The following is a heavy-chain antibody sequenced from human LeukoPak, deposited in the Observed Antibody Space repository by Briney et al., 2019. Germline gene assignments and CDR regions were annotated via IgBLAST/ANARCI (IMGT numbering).Heavy chain of an antibody. D-gene: IGHD2-8*01. CDR3: AKVSAANGGYMDV. CDR1: GFTFDDYA. CDR2: ISWNSGSI. J-gene: IGHJ6*03. Sequence: PGGSLRLSCAASGFTFDDYAMHWVRQAPGKGLEWVSGISWNSGSIGYADSVKGRFTISRDNAKNSLYLQMNSLRAEDMALYYCAKVSAANGGYMDVWGKGTTVTVSS. V-gene: IGHV3-9*03.